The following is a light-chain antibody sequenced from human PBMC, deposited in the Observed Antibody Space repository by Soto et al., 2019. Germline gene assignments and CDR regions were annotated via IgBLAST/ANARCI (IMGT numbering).Light chain of an antibody. Sequence: EIVLTQSPGTLSLSPGERATLSCRASQSVSSNYLVWYQQKPGQAPRLLIHGASSRATGIPDRFSGSRSGTDFTLTISRLEPEDFAVYYCQQYGSSPPWTFGQGTKVEIK. CDR1: QSVSSNY. CDR2: GAS. J-gene: IGKJ1*01. V-gene: IGKV3-20*01. CDR3: QQYGSSPPWT.